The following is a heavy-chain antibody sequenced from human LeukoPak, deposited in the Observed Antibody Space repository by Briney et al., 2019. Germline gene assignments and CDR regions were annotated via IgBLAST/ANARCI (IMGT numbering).Heavy chain of an antibody. J-gene: IGHJ4*02. CDR1: GFPVSSNH. CDR2: IFGGGKT. D-gene: IGHD6-13*01. Sequence: GGSLRLSCAVSGFPVSSNHMGWVRPAPGKGLEWVSVIFGGGKTSYAGSVQGRVTLSRDNSKNTLYLQMTRLRVEDTAVYYCAAWRGSSWFDYWGQGTLVTVSS. V-gene: IGHV3-53*01. CDR3: AAWRGSSWFDY.